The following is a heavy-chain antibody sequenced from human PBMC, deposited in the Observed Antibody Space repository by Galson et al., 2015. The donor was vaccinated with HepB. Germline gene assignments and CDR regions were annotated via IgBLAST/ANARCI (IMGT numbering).Heavy chain of an antibody. D-gene: IGHD3-22*01. Sequence: SLRLSCAVSGFRFNVYDMNWVRQAPGKGLEWVSYISTSSTTKYYADSVKGRFTISRDNAKNSLYLQINSLRDEDTAVYYCARDLMWLSHYIPSYYDAMDVWGQGTTVTVSS. CDR2: ISTSSTTK. CDR1: GFRFNVYD. V-gene: IGHV3-48*02. J-gene: IGHJ6*02. CDR3: ARDLMWLSHYIPSYYDAMDV.